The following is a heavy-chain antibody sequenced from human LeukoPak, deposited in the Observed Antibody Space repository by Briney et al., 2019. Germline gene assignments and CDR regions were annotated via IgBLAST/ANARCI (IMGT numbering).Heavy chain of an antibody. CDR3: ARGATISETGYFDF. D-gene: IGHD5-24*01. CDR1: GGTFSRYY. Sequence: SETLSLTCAAYGGTFSRYYWSWIRQSPGKGLEWIAEIDHRGDTNYNPYVKSRVTISVDTSKNQFCLKVRSLSAADTAVYYCARGATISETGYFDFWGQGTLVTVSS. J-gene: IGHJ4*03. CDR2: IDHRGDT. V-gene: IGHV4-34*01.